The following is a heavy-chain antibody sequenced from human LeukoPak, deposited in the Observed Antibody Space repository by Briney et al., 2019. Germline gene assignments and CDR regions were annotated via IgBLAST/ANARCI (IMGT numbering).Heavy chain of an antibody. D-gene: IGHD6-19*01. CDR2: IWYDGSTK. CDR3: ARDRRIAVAGTEGLDY. J-gene: IGHJ4*02. CDR1: GFSFKDTG. Sequence: GGSLRLSCAASGFSFKDTGMHWVRQAPGKGPEWLTIIWYDGSTKYYAVSVKGRFTVSRDNSKNTLHLQMNSLRAEDTAVYYCARDRRIAVAGTEGLDYWGQGTLVTVSS. V-gene: IGHV3-33*01.